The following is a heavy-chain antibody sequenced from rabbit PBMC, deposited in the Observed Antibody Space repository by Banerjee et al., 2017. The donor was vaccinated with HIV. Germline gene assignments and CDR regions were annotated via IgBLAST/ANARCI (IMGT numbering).Heavy chain of an antibody. V-gene: IGHV1S45*01. Sequence: QEQLVESGGGLVQPEGSLTLTCKASGFDFTNNAMCWVRQAPGKGLEWIASIYTGSGSTYYASWAKGRFTISKTSSTTVTLQMTSLTAADTATYFCASDPWNAWNLWGQGTLVTVS. CDR1: GFDFTNNA. D-gene: IGHD3-1*01. CDR2: IYTGSGST. J-gene: IGHJ4*01. CDR3: ASDPWNAWNL.